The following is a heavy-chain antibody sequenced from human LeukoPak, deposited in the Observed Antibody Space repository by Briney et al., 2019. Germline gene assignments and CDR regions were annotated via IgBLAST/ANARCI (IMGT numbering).Heavy chain of an antibody. CDR1: GFTFSNAW. CDR3: AREDYYGSGSYFDY. D-gene: IGHD3-10*01. Sequence: PGGSLRLSCAASGFTFSNAWMSWVRQAPGKGLEWIGEIYHSGSTNYNPSLKSRVTISVDKSKNQFSLKLSSVTAADTAVYYCAREDYYGSGSYFDYWGQGTLVTVSS. V-gene: IGHV4-4*02. J-gene: IGHJ4*02. CDR2: IYHSGST.